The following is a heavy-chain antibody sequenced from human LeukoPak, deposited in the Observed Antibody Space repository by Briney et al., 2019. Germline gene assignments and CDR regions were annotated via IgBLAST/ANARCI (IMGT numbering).Heavy chain of an antibody. CDR2: ISSSSTTI. D-gene: IGHD5-12*01. Sequence: PGGSLRFSCAASGFTFSTYSMNWVRQAPGKGLEWVSYISSSSTTIYYADSVRGRFTISRDNAKNSLYLQMDSLRDEDTAVYYCARGVDGIGGLDYWGQGTLVTVSS. V-gene: IGHV3-48*02. CDR1: GFTFSTYS. J-gene: IGHJ4*02. CDR3: ARGVDGIGGLDY.